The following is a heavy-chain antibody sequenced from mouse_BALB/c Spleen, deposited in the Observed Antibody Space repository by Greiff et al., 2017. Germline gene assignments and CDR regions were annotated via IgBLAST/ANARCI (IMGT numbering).Heavy chain of an antibody. J-gene: IGHJ2*01. V-gene: IGHV1-7*01. CDR2: INPSTGYT. Sequence: QVQLQQSGAELAKPGASVKMSCKASGYTFTSYWMHWVKQRPGKGLEWIGYINPSTGYTEYNQKFKDKATLTADKTSSTAYMQLSSLTSEDSAVYYCARWGGTRDYWGQGTTLTVSS. CDR3: ARWGGTRDY. D-gene: IGHD4-1*01. CDR1: GYTFTSYW.